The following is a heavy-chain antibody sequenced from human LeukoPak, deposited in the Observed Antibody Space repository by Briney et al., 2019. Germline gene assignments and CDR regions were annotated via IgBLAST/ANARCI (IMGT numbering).Heavy chain of an antibody. D-gene: IGHD5-18*01. J-gene: IGHJ6*02. CDR1: GYTFTSYY. Sequence: ASVKVSCKASGYTFTSYYMHWVRQAPGQGLEWVGWISGYNGKTNYAQNFQGRVTMTTDTSTSTAYMELRSLRSDDTAVYYCAREVGAMVEDYYYGMDVWGQGTTVTVSS. CDR2: ISGYNGKT. CDR3: AREVGAMVEDYYYGMDV. V-gene: IGHV1-18*04.